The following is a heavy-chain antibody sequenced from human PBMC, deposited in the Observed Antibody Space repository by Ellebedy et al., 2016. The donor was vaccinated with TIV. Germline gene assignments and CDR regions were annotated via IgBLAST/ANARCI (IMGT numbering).Heavy chain of an antibody. CDR2: INPTSGSS. CDR1: GYTFTSYF. D-gene: IGHD3-22*01. V-gene: IGHV1-46*01. J-gene: IGHJ4*02. CDR3: ARGDNYYFDSSGYYYSY. Sequence: ALVKVSCKASGYTFTSYFLYWVRQAPGQGLEWMGIINPTSGSSNYAQKFQGRVTMTRDTSTSTVYMGLSSLRSEDTAVYYCARGDNYYFDSSGYYYSYWGQGTLVTVSS.